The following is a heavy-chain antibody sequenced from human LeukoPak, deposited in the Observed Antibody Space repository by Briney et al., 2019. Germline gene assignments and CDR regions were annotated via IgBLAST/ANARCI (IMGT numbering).Heavy chain of an antibody. V-gene: IGHV3-33*01. CDR3: ARGRGRRSYFYYFXY. CDR1: GFTFSSYG. D-gene: IGHD1-26*01. Sequence: PGRSLRLSCXXSGFTFSSYGMHWDRQAPGKGLEWVAVIWYDGSNKYYADSVKGRFTVSRHNSKTPLYLQMNSLRSEDTAVYYCARGRGRRSYFYYFXYWGXXT. J-gene: IGHJ4*01. CDR2: IWYDGSNK.